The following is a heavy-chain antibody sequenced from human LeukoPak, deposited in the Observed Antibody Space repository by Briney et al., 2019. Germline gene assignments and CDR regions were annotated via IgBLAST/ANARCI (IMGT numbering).Heavy chain of an antibody. V-gene: IGHV4-39*01. D-gene: IGHD2-2*01. J-gene: IGHJ5*02. CDR1: GGSISSSSYY. CDR2: IYYSGST. CDR3: AREVDAAAAYNWFDP. Sequence: KASETLSLTCTVSGGSISSSSYYWGWIRQPPGKGLEWIGSIYYSGSTYYNPSLKSRVTISVDTSKNQFSLKLSSVTAADTAVYYCAREVDAAAAYNWFDPWGQGTLVTVSS.